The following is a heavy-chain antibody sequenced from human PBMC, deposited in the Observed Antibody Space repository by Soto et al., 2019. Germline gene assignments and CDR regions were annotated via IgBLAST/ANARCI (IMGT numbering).Heavy chain of an antibody. CDR3: ARDRDWAFDY. V-gene: IGHV3-48*04. CDR2: IFVSSTTI. Sequence: PAGSLRLSCVASGFTFSSYSMVWVRQAPGKGLEWISYIFVSSTTIYYADSVKGRFTVSRDNAQNSLFLLMNSLRAEDTAVYYCARDRDWAFDYWGRGTLVTVSS. D-gene: IGHD3-9*01. CDR1: GFTFSSYS. J-gene: IGHJ4*02.